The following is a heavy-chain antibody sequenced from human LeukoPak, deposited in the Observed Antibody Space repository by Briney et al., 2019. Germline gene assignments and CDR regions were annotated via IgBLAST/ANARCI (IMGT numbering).Heavy chain of an antibody. Sequence: GRSLRLSCAAAGFTFSSSWMSSVRQAPGKGLEWVAKIKEDGSEKYYVDSVKGRFTISRDNAKNSLYLQMNSLRAEDTAVYYCARDARFWSGYESLKFHDYWGQGTLVTVSS. CDR1: GFTFSSSW. V-gene: IGHV3-7*01. J-gene: IGHJ4*02. CDR3: ARDARFWSGYESLKFHDY. CDR2: IKEDGSEK. D-gene: IGHD3-3*01.